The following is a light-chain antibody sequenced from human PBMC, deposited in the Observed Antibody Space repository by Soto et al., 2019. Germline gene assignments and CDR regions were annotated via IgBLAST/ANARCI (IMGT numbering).Light chain of an antibody. J-gene: IGLJ1*01. CDR2: EVN. V-gene: IGLV2-8*01. CDR1: SSDVGGYNY. CDR3: TSYAGGNNV. Sequence: QSPLTQPPSASGSPGQSVTISCTATSSDVGGYNYVSWYQQHPGKVPKLMVYEVNKRPSGVPDRFSGSKSCNTSSLTVSGLQAEDEADYYFTSYAGGNNVFGTGTKVTVL.